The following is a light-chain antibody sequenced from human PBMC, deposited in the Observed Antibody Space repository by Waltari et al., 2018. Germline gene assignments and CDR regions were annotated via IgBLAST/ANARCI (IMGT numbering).Light chain of an antibody. CDR3: ASWDDSLSSVL. CDR1: SPHIGTSF. Sequence: QSVLTQPPSVSGTPGQRVTFPCSGGSPHIGTSFVSWHQPLPGTAPHLLMNSNNHRPSGVPERFSASKSGTSASLAISGLRSEDEAEYFCASWDDSLSSVLFGGGTKLTVL. J-gene: IGLJ2*01. V-gene: IGLV1-47*01. CDR2: SNN.